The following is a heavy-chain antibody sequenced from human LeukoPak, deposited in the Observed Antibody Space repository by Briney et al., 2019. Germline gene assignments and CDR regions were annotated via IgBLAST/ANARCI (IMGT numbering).Heavy chain of an antibody. J-gene: IGHJ5*02. Sequence: VSSLRVSSTASGGTLSSYAISWVRQAPGQTLQWMGGIIPILGTANYAQKFQGRVTITADESTSTAYMELSSLRSEDTAVYYCARGDIENWFDPWGQGTLVTVSS. CDR1: GGTLSSYA. CDR3: ARGDIENWFDP. D-gene: IGHD5-12*01. V-gene: IGHV1-69*01. CDR2: IIPILGTA.